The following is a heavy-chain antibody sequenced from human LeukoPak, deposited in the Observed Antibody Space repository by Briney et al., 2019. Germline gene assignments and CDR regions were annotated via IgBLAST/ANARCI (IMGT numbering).Heavy chain of an antibody. CDR1: GFTFSSYW. V-gene: IGHV3-7*04. Sequence: PGGSLRLSCAASGFTFSSYWMSWVRQAPGKGLEWVANIKQDGSEKYYVDSVKGRFTISRDNAKNSLYLQMNSLRAEDTAVYYCARVGLVGATGMDVWGQGTTVTVSS. CDR3: ARVGLVGATGMDV. CDR2: IKQDGSEK. D-gene: IGHD1-26*01. J-gene: IGHJ6*02.